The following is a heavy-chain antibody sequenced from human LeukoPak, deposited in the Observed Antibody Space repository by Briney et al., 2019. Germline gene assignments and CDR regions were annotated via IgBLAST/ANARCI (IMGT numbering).Heavy chain of an antibody. Sequence: SSETLSLTCTISGGSVSDYYWSWIRQSPGKGLEWIGYIYHTGSTSYSPSLKSRVTISADTSQNQFSLKLSSVTAADTAVYYCASRKLGNDYWGQGTLVTVSS. D-gene: IGHD7-27*01. CDR3: ASRKLGNDY. CDR1: GGSVSDYY. J-gene: IGHJ4*02. V-gene: IGHV4-59*02. CDR2: IYHTGST.